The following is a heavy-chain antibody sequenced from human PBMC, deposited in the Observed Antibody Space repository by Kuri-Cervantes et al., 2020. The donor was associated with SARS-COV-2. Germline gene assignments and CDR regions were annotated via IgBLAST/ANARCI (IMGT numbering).Heavy chain of an antibody. CDR2: ISSNGGST. J-gene: IGHJ5*02. CDR1: GFTFSSYA. CDR3: AIPMIVVVIVGGPGKPNWFDP. Sequence: ETLSLTCAASGFTFSSYAMHWVRQAPGKGLEYVSAISSNGGSTYYANSVKGRFTISRDNSKNTLYLQMGSLRAEDMAVYYCAIPMIVVVIVGGPGKPNWFDPWGQGTLVTVSS. D-gene: IGHD3-22*01. V-gene: IGHV3-64*01.